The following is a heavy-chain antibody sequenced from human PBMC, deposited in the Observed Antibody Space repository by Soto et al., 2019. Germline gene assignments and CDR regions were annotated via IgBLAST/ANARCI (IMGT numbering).Heavy chain of an antibody. V-gene: IGHV4-4*02. J-gene: IGHJ4*02. D-gene: IGHD4-4*01. Sequence: QVQLQESGPGLGKPSGTLSLTCAVSGGSISSSNWWSWVRQPPGKGLEWIGEIDHSGSTNYNPSLERRVTISVDKSKYQFSLKLSSVTAADTAVYYCASLGTTVTTFDYWGQGTLVTVSS. CDR1: GGSISSSNW. CDR3: ASLGTTVTTFDY. CDR2: IDHSGST.